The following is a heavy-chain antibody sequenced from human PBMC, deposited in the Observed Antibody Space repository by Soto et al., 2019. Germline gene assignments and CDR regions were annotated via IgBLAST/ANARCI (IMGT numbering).Heavy chain of an antibody. CDR1: GGSFSGYY. J-gene: IGHJ4*02. Sequence: SETLSLTCAVYGGSFSGYYWSWIRQPPGKGLEWIGEINHSGSTNYNPSLKSRVTISVDTSKNQFSLKLSSVTAADTAVYYCARGHTAMVIDYXDYWGKGTLV. CDR2: INHSGST. V-gene: IGHV4-34*01. CDR3: ARGHTAMVIDYXDY. D-gene: IGHD5-18*01.